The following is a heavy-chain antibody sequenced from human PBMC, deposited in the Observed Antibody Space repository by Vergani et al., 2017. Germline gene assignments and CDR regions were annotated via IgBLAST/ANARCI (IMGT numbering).Heavy chain of an antibody. CDR2: IRSKAYGGTT. V-gene: IGHV3-49*03. Sequence: EVQLVESGGGLVQPGRSLRLSCTASGFTFGDYAMSWFRQAPGKGLEWVGFIRSKAYGGTTEYAASVKGRFTISRDDSKSIAYLQMNSLKTEDTAVYYCARARAGPYYYYYYYMDVWGKGTTVTVSS. J-gene: IGHJ6*03. D-gene: IGHD6-13*01. CDR3: ARARAGPYYYYYYYMDV. CDR1: GFTFGDYA.